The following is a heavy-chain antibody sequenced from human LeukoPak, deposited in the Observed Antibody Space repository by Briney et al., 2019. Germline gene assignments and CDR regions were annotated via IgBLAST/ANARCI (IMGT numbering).Heavy chain of an antibody. CDR1: GFSFSSNW. V-gene: IGHV3-7*01. CDR2: INPDGSEK. J-gene: IGHJ4*02. Sequence: GGSLRLSCTASGFSFSSNWMTWVRQAPGKGLEWVGNINPDGSEKFYVDSVRGRFTISRDNARSSVYLQMTSLRADDTAVYYCARDLHDFWSGPPGYWGQGTLVTVSS. CDR3: ARDLHDFWSGPPGY. D-gene: IGHD3-3*01.